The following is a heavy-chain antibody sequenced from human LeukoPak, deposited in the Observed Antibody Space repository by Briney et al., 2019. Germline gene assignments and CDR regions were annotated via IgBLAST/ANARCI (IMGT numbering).Heavy chain of an antibody. CDR1: GFTFSSYA. D-gene: IGHD5-18*01. V-gene: IGHV3-30*04. J-gene: IGHJ4*02. Sequence: GRSLRLSCAASGFTFSSYAMHWVRQAPGKGLEWVAVISYDGSNKYYADSVKGRFTISRDNSKNTLYLQMNSLRAEDTAVYYCAREGRIELWLGYFDYWGQGTLVTVSS. CDR2: ISYDGSNK. CDR3: AREGRIELWLGYFDY.